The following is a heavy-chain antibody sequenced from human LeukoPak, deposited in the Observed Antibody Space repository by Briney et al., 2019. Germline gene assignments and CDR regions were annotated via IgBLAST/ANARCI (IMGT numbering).Heavy chain of an antibody. J-gene: IGHJ4*02. CDR3: VPSANYYYFDY. V-gene: IGHV1-2*02. D-gene: IGHD4/OR15-4a*01. CDR2: INPKSGGT. CDR1: GYTFTNYY. Sequence: ASVKVSCKASGYTFTNYYMHWVRQAPGLGFEWMGWINPKSGGTSYPQKFQGRLTKTRDTSISTAYMELSRLRSDDTAVYYCVPSANYYYFDYWGQGTLVTVSS.